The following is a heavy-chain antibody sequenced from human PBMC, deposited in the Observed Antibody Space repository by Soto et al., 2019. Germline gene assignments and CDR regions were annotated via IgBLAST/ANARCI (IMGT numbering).Heavy chain of an antibody. Sequence: GGSLRLSCAASGFTFSSYGMHWVRQAPGKGLEWVAVIWYDGSNKYYADSVKGRFTISRDNSKNTLYLQMNSLRAEDTAVYYCARGSYYSNHFDYWGQGTLVTVSS. D-gene: IGHD4-4*01. CDR1: GFTFSSYG. CDR2: IWYDGSNK. V-gene: IGHV3-33*01. J-gene: IGHJ4*02. CDR3: ARGSYYSNHFDY.